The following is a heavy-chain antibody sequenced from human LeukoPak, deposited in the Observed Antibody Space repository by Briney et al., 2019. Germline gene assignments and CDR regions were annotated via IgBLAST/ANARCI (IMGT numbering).Heavy chain of an antibody. CDR3: ARDPTY. J-gene: IGHJ4*02. CDR1: GDSINSYY. CDR2: IYYTGST. V-gene: IGHV4-59*01. Sequence: SETLSLTCTVSGDSINSYYWTWIRQAPGKGLEWIGYIYYTGSTNYSPSLKSRVSISIDPSKNQFSLKLTSVTAAETAVYYCARDPTYWGQGILVTVSS.